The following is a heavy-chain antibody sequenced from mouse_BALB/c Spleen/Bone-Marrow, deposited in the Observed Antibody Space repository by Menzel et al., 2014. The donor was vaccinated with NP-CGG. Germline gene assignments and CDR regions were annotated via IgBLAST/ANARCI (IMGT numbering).Heavy chain of an antibody. CDR3: ARDSWGYFDY. CDR2: ISSGGSYT. Sequence: EVMLVESGGGLVKPGGSLKLSCAASGFTFSYYGMSWVRQSPEKRLEWVAEISSGGSYTYYPDTVTGRFTISRDNAKNTLYLEMSSLRSEDTAMYYCARDSWGYFDYWGQGTTLTVSS. V-gene: IGHV5-9-4*01. J-gene: IGHJ2*01. CDR1: GFTFSYYG. D-gene: IGHD3-1*01.